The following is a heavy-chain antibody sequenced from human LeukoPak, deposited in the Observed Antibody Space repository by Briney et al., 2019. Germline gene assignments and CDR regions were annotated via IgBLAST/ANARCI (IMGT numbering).Heavy chain of an antibody. Sequence: GGSLRLSCAASGFSFSDNYMSWIRQAPGKGLEWVSYISNSGSYTNYPDSVKGRFTISRDNAKNSLYLQMNSLRDEDTAVYYCARDGVIPGSSDYYYGMDVWGQGTTVTVSS. CDR1: GFSFSDNY. CDR2: ISNSGSYT. J-gene: IGHJ6*02. V-gene: IGHV3-11*05. D-gene: IGHD3-10*01. CDR3: ARDGVIPGSSDYYYGMDV.